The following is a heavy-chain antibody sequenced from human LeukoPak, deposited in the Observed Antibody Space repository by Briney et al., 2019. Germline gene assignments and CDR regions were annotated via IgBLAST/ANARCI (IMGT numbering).Heavy chain of an antibody. Sequence: SETLSLTCTVSGGSLSSYYWSWIRQPAGKGLEWIGRIYTSGSTNYNPSLQSRVTMSVDTSKDQSPLKLSSVTAADTAVYYCARDSSRHCTNGVCYSSYYYYYMDVWGKGTTVTISS. CDR2: IYTSGST. CDR1: GGSLSSYY. D-gene: IGHD2-8*01. V-gene: IGHV4-4*07. J-gene: IGHJ6*03. CDR3: ARDSSRHCTNGVCYSSYYYYYMDV.